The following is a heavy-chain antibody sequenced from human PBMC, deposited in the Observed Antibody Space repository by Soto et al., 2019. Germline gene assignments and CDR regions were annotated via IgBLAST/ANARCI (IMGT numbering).Heavy chain of an antibody. Sequence: QVQLQESGPGLVKPSQTLSLTCTVSGGSISSGYYYWSWIRQPPGKGLEWIGYIDYSGGTYYNPSLKSRVTISVDTSKNQFSLKLSSVTAADTAVYYCARWGRGEAAVDYWGQGTLVTVSS. CDR2: IDYSGGT. J-gene: IGHJ4*02. D-gene: IGHD6-13*01. CDR3: ARWGRGEAAVDY. V-gene: IGHV4-30-4*01. CDR1: GGSISSGYYY.